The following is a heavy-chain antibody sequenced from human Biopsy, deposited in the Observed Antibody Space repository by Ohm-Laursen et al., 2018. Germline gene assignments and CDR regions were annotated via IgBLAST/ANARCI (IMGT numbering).Heavy chain of an antibody. CDR2: INPSGSTT. J-gene: IGHJ4*02. D-gene: IGHD6-19*01. Sequence: GDSVKVSCKTSGYTFTGYYMHWGRQAPGQGLEGMGMINPSGSTTSYPQIFQGRVTMPRDTSKSTVYMELSSLRSADPAVYFCARNTGWYGDLYYFDYWGQGTLVTVSS. CDR1: GYTFTGYY. CDR3: ARNTGWYGDLYYFDY. V-gene: IGHV1-46*01.